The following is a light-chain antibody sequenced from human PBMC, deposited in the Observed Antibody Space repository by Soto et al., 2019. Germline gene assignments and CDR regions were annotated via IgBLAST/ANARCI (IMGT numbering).Light chain of an antibody. CDR2: AAS. V-gene: IGKV1-39*01. CDR3: QESYSTHS. CDR1: QSISSY. J-gene: IGKJ2*01. Sequence: DIQMTQSPSSLSASVGDRVTITCRASQSISSYLNWYQQKPRKAPKLLIYAASSLQSGVPSRFSGSGYGTDFTLTISSLHAEDFATYYCQESYSTHSFGQGTKLEIK.